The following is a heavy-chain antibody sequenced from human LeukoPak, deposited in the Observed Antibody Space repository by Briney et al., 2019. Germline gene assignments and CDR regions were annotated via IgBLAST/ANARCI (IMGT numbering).Heavy chain of an antibody. D-gene: IGHD2-15*01. CDR1: GFTFSHYW. CDR2: IKQDGSEK. Sequence: PGGSLRLSCAASGFTFSHYWMSWVRQAPGKGLEWVANIKQDGSEKNYVDSVKGRFTISRDNAKNSLYLQMNSLRAEDTALYYCARGGLYWHIWGQGTMVTVSS. CDR3: ARGGLYWHI. J-gene: IGHJ3*02. V-gene: IGHV3-7*04.